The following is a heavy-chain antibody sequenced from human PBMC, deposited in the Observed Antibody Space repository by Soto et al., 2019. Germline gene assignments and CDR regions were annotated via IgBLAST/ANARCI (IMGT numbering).Heavy chain of an antibody. Sequence: SETLSLTWSVSGDSFSNYYCNWVRKAAGKGLEWIGRIYPTGSTTYNPSLKSRLTMSVDTSKNQFSLRLTSMTAADTAVYYCATGRSEVVPGAMDTWGQGTLVTVSS. J-gene: IGHJ5*02. CDR2: IYPTGST. V-gene: IGHV4-4*07. D-gene: IGHD2-2*01. CDR3: ATGRSEVVPGAMDT. CDR1: GDSFSNYY.